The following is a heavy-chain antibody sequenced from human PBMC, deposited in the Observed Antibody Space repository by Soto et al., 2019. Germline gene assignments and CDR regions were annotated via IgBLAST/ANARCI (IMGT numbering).Heavy chain of an antibody. V-gene: IGHV4-31*03. J-gene: IGHJ5*02. CDR2: IYYSGST. CDR1: GGSISSGGYY. Sequence: QVQLQESGPGLVKPSQTLSLTCTVSGGSISSGGYYWSWIRQHPGKGLEWIGYIYYSGSTFYNPSLKMRVTISVDTSKNQFSRKLSSVTAADTAVYYCARGHVPVWFDPWGQGTLVTVSS. CDR3: ARGHVPVWFDP.